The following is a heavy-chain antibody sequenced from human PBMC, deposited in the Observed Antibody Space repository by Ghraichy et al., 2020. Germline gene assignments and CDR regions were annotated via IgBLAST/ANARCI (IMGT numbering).Heavy chain of an antibody. CDR3: AKDRSSIVVVPAAGTVFDY. V-gene: IGHV3-30*02. D-gene: IGHD2-2*01. CDR1: GFIFSYYG. CDR2: IRYDGSDL. J-gene: IGHJ4*02. Sequence: GGSLRLSCAASGFIFSYYGMHWVRQAPGKGLEWVAFIRYDGSDLYYADSVKGRFTISRDSSKNTLYLQMNSLRAEDTAVYYCAKDRSSIVVVPAAGTVFDYWGQGTLVTVSS.